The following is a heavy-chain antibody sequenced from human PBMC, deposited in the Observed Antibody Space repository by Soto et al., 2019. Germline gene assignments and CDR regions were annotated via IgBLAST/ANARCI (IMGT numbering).Heavy chain of an antibody. CDR3: TIGVAAAVYSYDY. CDR1: GFTFSNAW. Sequence: EVQLVESGGGLVKPGGSLRLSCAASGFTFSNAWMRWVRQAPGKGLEWLGRIKSNTDGGTTDYAAPVKGRFTISSDDSQNTLYLQVNSLKTEDTAVYYCTIGVAAAVYSYDYWGQGTLVTVSS. J-gene: IGHJ4*02. D-gene: IGHD6-13*01. V-gene: IGHV3-15*01. CDR2: IKSNTDGGTT.